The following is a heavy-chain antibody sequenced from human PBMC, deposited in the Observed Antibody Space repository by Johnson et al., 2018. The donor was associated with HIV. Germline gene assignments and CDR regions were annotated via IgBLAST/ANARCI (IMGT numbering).Heavy chain of an antibody. Sequence: QEQLVESGGGLVRPGGSLRLSCIVSGFTFNDYYMTWIRQGPGKGLEWVSYISNSGNTIYYADSVKGRFTISRDNSKNTLYLQMNSLRAEDTAVYYCAKDLRRTAYYYDSSGYKPDAFDIWGQGTMVTVSS. D-gene: IGHD3-22*01. J-gene: IGHJ3*02. CDR3: AKDLRRTAYYYDSSGYKPDAFDI. CDR1: GFTFNDYY. V-gene: IGHV3-11*01. CDR2: ISNSGNTI.